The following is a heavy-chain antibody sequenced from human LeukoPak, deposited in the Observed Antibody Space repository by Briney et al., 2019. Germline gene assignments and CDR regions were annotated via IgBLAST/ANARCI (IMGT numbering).Heavy chain of an antibody. CDR1: GYTLTELS. CDR2: FDPEDGET. CDR3: ATDIHCSSTSCKGY. Sequence: ASVKVSCKVSGYTLTELSMHWVRQAPGKGLEWMGGFDPEDGETIYAQKFQGRVTMTEDTSTDTAYMELSSLISEDTAVYYCATDIHCSSTSCKGYWGQGTLVTVSS. J-gene: IGHJ4*02. D-gene: IGHD2-2*01. V-gene: IGHV1-24*01.